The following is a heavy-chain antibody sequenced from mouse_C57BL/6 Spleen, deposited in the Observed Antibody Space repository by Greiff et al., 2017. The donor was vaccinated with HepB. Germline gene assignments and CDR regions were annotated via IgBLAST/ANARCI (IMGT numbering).Heavy chain of an antibody. CDR3: ARGTTVVATRFDY. CDR1: GYTFTSYW. D-gene: IGHD1-1*01. V-gene: IGHV1-69*01. CDR2: IDPSDSYT. J-gene: IGHJ2*01. Sequence: QVQLQQPGAELVMPGASVKLSCKASGYTFTSYWMHWVKQRPGQGLEWIGEIDPSDSYTNYNQKFKGKSTLTVDKSSSTAYMQLSSLTSEDSAVYYCARGTTVVATRFDYWGQGTTLTVSS.